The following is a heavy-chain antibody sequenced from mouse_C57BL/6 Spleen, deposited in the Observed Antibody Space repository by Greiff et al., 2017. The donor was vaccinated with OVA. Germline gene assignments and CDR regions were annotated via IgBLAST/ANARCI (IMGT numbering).Heavy chain of an antibody. CDR3: SMSGYVASGSGFDY. CDR1: GYTFTSYW. D-gene: IGHD1-1*01. V-gene: IGHV1-74*01. CDR2: IHPYDSDT. J-gene: IGHJ3*01. Sequence: QVQLQQPGAELVKPGASVKVSCKASGYTFTSYWMHWVKQRPGQGLEWIGRIHPYDSDTNYNQKFKGKATLTVDKSSSTAYMQLSSLTSEDSAVFYCSMSGYVASGSGFDYWGQGTLVTVSA.